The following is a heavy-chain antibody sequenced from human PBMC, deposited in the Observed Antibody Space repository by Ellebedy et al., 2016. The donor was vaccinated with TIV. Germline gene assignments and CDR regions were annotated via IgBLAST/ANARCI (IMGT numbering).Heavy chain of an antibody. Sequence: PGGSLRLSCAASGFSFRSYGMHWVRQAPGRGLEWVAKIRYDGSKEYYADSVKGRFTIARDNSKNTLYLQMNSLRAEDTAVYYCAKDRVGYSGYVGEGDYWGQGTLVTVSS. CDR3: AKDRVGYSGYVGEGDY. D-gene: IGHD5-12*01. V-gene: IGHV3-30*02. CDR1: GFSFRSYG. CDR2: IRYDGSKE. J-gene: IGHJ4*02.